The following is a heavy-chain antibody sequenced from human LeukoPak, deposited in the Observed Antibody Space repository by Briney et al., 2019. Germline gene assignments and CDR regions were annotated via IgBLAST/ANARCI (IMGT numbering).Heavy chain of an antibody. D-gene: IGHD4-17*01. CDR3: AREGRQDYVYFDY. Sequence: PSETLSLTCTVSGGSISSYYWSWIRQPPGKGLEGIGYINYSGSTNYNPSLKSRVTMSVDTSKNQFSLKLSSVTAADTAMYYCAREGRQDYVYFDYWRQGSLVTVSS. J-gene: IGHJ4*02. CDR1: GGSISSYY. V-gene: IGHV4-59*01. CDR2: INYSGST.